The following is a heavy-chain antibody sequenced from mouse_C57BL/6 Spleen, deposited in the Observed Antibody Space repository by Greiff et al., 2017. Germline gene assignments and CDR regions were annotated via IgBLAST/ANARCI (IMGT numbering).Heavy chain of an antibody. CDR1: GYSFTGYY. D-gene: IGHD3-2*02. CDR2: INPSTGGT. Sequence: EVKLQESGPELVKPGASVKISCKASGYSFTGYYMNWVKQSPEKSLEWIGEINPSTGGTTYNQKFKAKATLTVDKSSSTAYMQLKSLTSEDSAVYDCARSDSSGYAMDYWGQGTSVTVSS. V-gene: IGHV1-42*01. J-gene: IGHJ4*01. CDR3: ARSDSSGYAMDY.